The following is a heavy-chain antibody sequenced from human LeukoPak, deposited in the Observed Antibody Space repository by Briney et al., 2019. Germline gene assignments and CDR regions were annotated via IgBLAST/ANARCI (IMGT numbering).Heavy chain of an antibody. J-gene: IGHJ4*02. CDR3: ARQGYTASSRFDY. V-gene: IGHV5-51*01. CDR2: VYPGVSDT. Sequence: GESLKISCKGFGYRFTSYWIGWVRQMPGKGLEWMGIVYPGVSDTRYSPSFQGHVTISADKSISTAYLQWSSLKASDTAMYYCARQGYTASSRFDYWGQGTLVTVSS. CDR1: GYRFTSYW. D-gene: IGHD6-13*01.